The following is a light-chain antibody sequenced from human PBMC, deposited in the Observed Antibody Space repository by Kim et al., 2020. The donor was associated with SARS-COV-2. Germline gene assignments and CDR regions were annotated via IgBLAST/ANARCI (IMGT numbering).Light chain of an antibody. V-gene: IGKV3-20*01. CDR2: GAS. CDR1: QSVSSSY. J-gene: IGKJ2*01. Sequence: EIVLTQSPGTLSLSPGERATLSCRASQSVSSSYLAWYQQKPGQAPRLLIYGASSRATGIPDRFSGSGSGTDFTLTISRLEPEDFAVYYCQQYGSSHPPYTFGQGTKVDIK. CDR3: QQYGSSHPPYT.